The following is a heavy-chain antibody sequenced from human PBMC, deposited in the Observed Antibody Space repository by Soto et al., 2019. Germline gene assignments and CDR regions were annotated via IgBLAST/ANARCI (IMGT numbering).Heavy chain of an antibody. D-gene: IGHD3-3*01. V-gene: IGHV3-9*01. CDR1: GFTFEDYS. CDR3: AKSHVGMVIGPTCFFDR. J-gene: IGHJ2*01. CDR2: VSSNSDTT. Sequence: ELQLVESGGALVQPGQSLRLSCAASGFTFEDYSVHWVRQVPGKGLEGVSGVSSNSDTTRYADSVAGRFTISRDNAKNSLYLHMNCLRPEDTALYYCAKSHVGMVIGPTCFFDRWGRGTLVTVSS.